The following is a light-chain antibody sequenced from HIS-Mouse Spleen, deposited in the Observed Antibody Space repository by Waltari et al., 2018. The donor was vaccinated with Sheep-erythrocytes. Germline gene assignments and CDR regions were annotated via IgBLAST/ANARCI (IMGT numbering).Light chain of an antibody. CDR1: QSISSY. V-gene: IGKV1-39*01. CDR2: ADS. CDR3: QQSYSTPPLT. J-gene: IGKJ4*01. Sequence: DIQMTQSPSSLSASVGDRVTITCRASQSISSYLNWYQQKPGKAPKLLIYADSSLQSGVPSRFSGSGSGTDFTLTISSLQPEDFATYYCQQSYSTPPLTFGGGTKVEIK.